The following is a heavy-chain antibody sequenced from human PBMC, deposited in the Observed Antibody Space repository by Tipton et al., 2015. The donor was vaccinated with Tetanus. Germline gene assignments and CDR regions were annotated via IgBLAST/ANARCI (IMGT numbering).Heavy chain of an antibody. CDR2: INHSGST. Sequence: TLSLTCTVSGGSISSSGYYWSWIRQPPGKGLEWIGEINHSGSTNYNPSLKSRVTISVDTSKNQFSLKLSSVTAADTAVYYCARDSRVLGPWFYWGQGTLVTVSS. V-gene: IGHV4-39*07. J-gene: IGHJ4*02. D-gene: IGHD3-16*01. CDR3: ARDSRVLGPWFY. CDR1: GGSISSSGYY.